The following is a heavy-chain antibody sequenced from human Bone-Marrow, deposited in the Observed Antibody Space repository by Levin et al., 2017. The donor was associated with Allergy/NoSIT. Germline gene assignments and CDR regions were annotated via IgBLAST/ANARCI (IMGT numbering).Heavy chain of an antibody. J-gene: IGHJ6*02. CDR2: IIPIFGTA. D-gene: IGHD6-13*01. Sequence: SVKVSCKASGGTFSSYAISWVRQAPGQGLEWMGGIIPIFGTANYAQKFQGRVTITADESTSTAYMELSSLRSEDTAVYYCARAGIAAAGTNSRGYYYGMDVWGQGTTVTVSS. CDR1: GGTFSSYA. CDR3: ARAGIAAAGTNSRGYYYGMDV. V-gene: IGHV1-69*13.